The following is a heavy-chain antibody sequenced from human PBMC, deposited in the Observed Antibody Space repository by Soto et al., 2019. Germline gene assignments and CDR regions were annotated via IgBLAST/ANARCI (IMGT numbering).Heavy chain of an antibody. CDR3: ARGLTLAADY. CDR1: GYTFTSYA. Sequence: QVQLVQSGAEEKNPGASVKVSCKASGYTFTSYAMHWVRQAPGHRLEWMGWINAGNGNTKYSQQFQGRVTITRDTSASTVSMDLRSLRSEETAVYYFARGLTLAADYWDQGALFNFSS. J-gene: IGHJ4*02. V-gene: IGHV1-3*05. CDR2: INAGNGNT.